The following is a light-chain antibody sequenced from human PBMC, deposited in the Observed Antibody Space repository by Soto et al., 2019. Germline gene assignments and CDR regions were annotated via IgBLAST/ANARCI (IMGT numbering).Light chain of an antibody. Sequence: DTVMTQSPFSLPVTPGEPASISCRSSQSLLDSNGYNYLDWYLQKPGQSPQLLLYMGSNRDSGVPDRLSGSGSGSDFTLKISRVEAEDVGVYYCMQDLRTPFTCGLGTRLEIK. CDR3: MQDLRTPFT. CDR2: MGS. J-gene: IGKJ5*01. CDR1: QSLLDSNGYNY. V-gene: IGKV2-28*01.